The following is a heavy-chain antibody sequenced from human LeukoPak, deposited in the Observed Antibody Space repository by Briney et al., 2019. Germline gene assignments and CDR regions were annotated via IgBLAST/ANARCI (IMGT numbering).Heavy chain of an antibody. D-gene: IGHD6-13*01. CDR3: ARNPSSWYKMLDP. V-gene: IGHV1-46*01. CDR2: INPSGGST. J-gene: IGHJ5*02. CDR1: GYTFTNYY. Sequence: GASVKVSCKASGYTFTNYYMHWVRQAPGQGLEWMGIINPSGGSTSYAQKFQGRVTMTRDMSTSTVYMELSSLRSEDTAVYYCARNPSSWYKMLDPWGQGTLVTVSS.